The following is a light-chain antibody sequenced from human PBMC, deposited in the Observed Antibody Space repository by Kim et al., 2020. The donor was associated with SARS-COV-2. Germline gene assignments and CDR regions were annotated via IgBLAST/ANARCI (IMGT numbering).Light chain of an antibody. CDR1: QSVLTV. J-gene: IGKJ2*02. CDR3: QQYYSRPPCT. V-gene: IGKV3-15*01. CDR2: AAS. Sequence: VGPGESATPAGRASQSVLTVLAWCQKKPGKAPRLLIYAASTRGTGVPARFSGSGSATEFTLTISSLQSEDFAVYFCQQYYSRPPCTFGQGTKLAI.